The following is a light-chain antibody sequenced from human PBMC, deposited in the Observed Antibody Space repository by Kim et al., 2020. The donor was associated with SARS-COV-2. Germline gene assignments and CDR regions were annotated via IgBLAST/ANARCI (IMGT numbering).Light chain of an antibody. Sequence: DIQMTQSPSSLSASVGDRVTITCRASQSISNDLNWYQQIAGKAPKLVIYSTSNLESGVPSRFSGSGSGTDFTLTIDSLQPEDFATYYCQQSYSISTFGGGTKVDIK. J-gene: IGKJ4*01. CDR3: QQSYSIST. V-gene: IGKV1-39*01. CDR1: QSISND. CDR2: STS.